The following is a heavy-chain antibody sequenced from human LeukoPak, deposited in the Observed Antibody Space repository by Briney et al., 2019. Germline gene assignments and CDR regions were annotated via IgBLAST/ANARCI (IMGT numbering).Heavy chain of an antibody. Sequence: PSETLSLTCTVSGGSISSYYWSWIRQPPGKGLEWIGYIYYSGSTYYNSSLKSRVTISVDTSKNQFSLKLSSVTAADTAVYFCARVSMLRVIDYWGQGTLVTVSS. CDR2: IYYSGST. CDR1: GGSISSYY. V-gene: IGHV4-59*08. CDR3: ARVSMLRVIDY. J-gene: IGHJ4*02. D-gene: IGHD3-10*01.